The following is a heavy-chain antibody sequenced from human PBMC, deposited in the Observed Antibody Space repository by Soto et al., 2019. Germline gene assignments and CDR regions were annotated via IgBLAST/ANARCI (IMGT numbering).Heavy chain of an antibody. CDR2: ISSRSNKI. J-gene: IGHJ4*02. CDR1: GFPFSSLD. V-gene: IGHV3-21*06. CDR3: ARDSYTMSHYGVF. D-gene: IGHD3-16*01. Sequence: GGSLSLSGAAFGFPFSSLDLIWVRQAPGKGLEWVSFISSRSNKIHYADSVKGRFTVSRDNAKNTLYLQMNSLRAEDTAVYYCARDSYTMSHYGVFWGQGTLVTVSS.